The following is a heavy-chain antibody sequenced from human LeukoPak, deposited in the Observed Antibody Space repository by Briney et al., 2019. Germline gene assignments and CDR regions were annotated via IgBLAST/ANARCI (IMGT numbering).Heavy chain of an antibody. CDR1: GGSFSSYY. V-gene: IGHV4-59*10. CDR3: ARGGDYYDSSGYYYFDY. J-gene: IGHJ4*02. CDR2: IYTSGST. Sequence: PSETLSLTCAVYGGSFSSYYWSWIRQPAGKGLEWIGRIYTSGSTNYNPSLKSRVTISVDTSKNQFSLKLSSVTAADTAVYYCARGGDYYDSSGYYYFDYWGQGTLVTVSS. D-gene: IGHD3-22*01.